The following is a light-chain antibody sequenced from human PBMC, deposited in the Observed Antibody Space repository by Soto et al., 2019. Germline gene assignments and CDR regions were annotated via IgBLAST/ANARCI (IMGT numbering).Light chain of an antibody. Sequence: QSALTQPASVSGSPGQSITISCTGTSSDIGDYNYVSWYQHHPGKAPKLMIYEVTNRPSGVSNRFSGSKSGNTASLTISGLQAEDEADYYCISQSTAIAYVVLGGGTKLTVL. J-gene: IGLJ2*01. V-gene: IGLV2-14*01. CDR2: EVT. CDR1: SSDIGDYNY. CDR3: ISQSTAIAYVV.